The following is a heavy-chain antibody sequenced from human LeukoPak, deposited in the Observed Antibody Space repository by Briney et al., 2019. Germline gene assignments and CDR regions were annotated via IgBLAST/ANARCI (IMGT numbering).Heavy chain of an antibody. J-gene: IGHJ4*02. CDR3: AKLVTYYYDSSDRYFDH. Sequence: GGSLRLSCAASGFTFSSYAMSCVRQAPGKGLEWVSVISGTGGSTYYADSVKGRFTISRDNSKNTLYLQMNSLEAEDTAVYYCAKLVTYYYDSSDRYFDHWGQGTLVTVSS. CDR1: GFTFSSYA. V-gene: IGHV3-23*01. D-gene: IGHD3-22*01. CDR2: ISGTGGST.